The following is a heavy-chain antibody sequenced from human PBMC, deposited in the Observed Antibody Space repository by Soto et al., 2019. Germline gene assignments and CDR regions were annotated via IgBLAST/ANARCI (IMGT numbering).Heavy chain of an antibody. CDR1: GGSISNAAYS. D-gene: IGHD5-18*01. V-gene: IGHV4-30-2*01. Sequence: TLSLTFTVCGGSISNAAYSGSWIRQPPGKGLEWIGYIYPSGMPFYNPSLRSRVTISIDRSNDQFSLNLKSVTAADTAVYYRARERGGYGLFDSWGQGTLVTVSS. CDR2: IYPSGMP. J-gene: IGHJ4*02. CDR3: ARERGGYGLFDS.